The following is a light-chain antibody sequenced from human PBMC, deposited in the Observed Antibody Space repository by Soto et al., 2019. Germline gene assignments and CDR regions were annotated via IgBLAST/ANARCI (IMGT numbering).Light chain of an antibody. Sequence: ETVLTQSPATLSLSPGESATLSCRASQSVSTYLAWYQQKPGQAPRLLIDDASNRVTGIPARFRGSGSGTDFTLTISSLEPDYFAVYYCQQRSYRQFTFGQGTRLEIK. J-gene: IGKJ5*01. CDR1: QSVSTY. CDR3: QQRSYRQFT. CDR2: DAS. V-gene: IGKV3-11*01.